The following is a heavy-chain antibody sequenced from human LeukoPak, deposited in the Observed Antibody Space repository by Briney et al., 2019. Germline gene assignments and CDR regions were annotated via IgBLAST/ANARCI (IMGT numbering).Heavy chain of an antibody. V-gene: IGHV3-23*01. Sequence: PGGSLRLSCAASGFTFSSYGVSWVRQAPGKGLEWVSAISGSGGSTYYADSVKGRFTISRDNSKNTLYLKMNSLRAEETAVYYCAKVREMATILYFDYWGQGTLVTVSS. D-gene: IGHD5-24*01. CDR1: GFTFSSYG. CDR2: ISGSGGST. CDR3: AKVREMATILYFDY. J-gene: IGHJ4*02.